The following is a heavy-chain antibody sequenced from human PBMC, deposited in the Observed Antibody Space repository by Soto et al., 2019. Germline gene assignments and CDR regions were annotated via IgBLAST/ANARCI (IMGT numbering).Heavy chain of an antibody. CDR1: GGSISSGGYY. J-gene: IGHJ5*02. CDR3: ARRSIAAAGWWFDP. V-gene: IGHV4-31*03. D-gene: IGHD6-13*01. Sequence: QVQLQESGPGLVKPSQTLSLTCTVSGGSISSGGYYWSWIRQHPGKGLEWFGYIYYSGSTYYNPSLKSRVTISVDTSKNQFSLKLSSVTAADTAVYYCARRSIAAAGWWFDPWGQGTLVTVSS. CDR2: IYYSGST.